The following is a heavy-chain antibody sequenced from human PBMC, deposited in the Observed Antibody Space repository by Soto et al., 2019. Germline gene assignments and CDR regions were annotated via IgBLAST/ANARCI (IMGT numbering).Heavy chain of an antibody. V-gene: IGHV1-69*04. CDR3: ARELITTRGHAFDL. CDR1: GGTFSTYI. J-gene: IGHJ3*01. CDR2: IIPIPDIT. Sequence: QVQLVHSGAEVRKPGSSVKVSCKAPGGTFSTYIISWVRQAPGQGLEWMGRIIPIPDITNSAQKSKGRVTVTADRSTSTAYMELTSLKSEDTAVYYCARELITTRGHAFDLWGQGTMVTVSS. D-gene: IGHD3-3*01.